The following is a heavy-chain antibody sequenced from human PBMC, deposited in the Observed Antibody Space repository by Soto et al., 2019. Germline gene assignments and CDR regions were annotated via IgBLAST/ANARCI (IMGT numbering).Heavy chain of an antibody. Sequence: EVQLLDSGGGLVQPGGSLRISCAASGFTFSSYAMNWVRQAPGKGLEWVSVISGSGDSTYYADSVKGRFTISRDNSKNTLYLQMNSLRTEDTAVYYCARRGPGTYIDYWGQGTLVTVSS. CDR3: ARRGPGTYIDY. V-gene: IGHV3-23*01. CDR1: GFTFSSYA. D-gene: IGHD6-13*01. CDR2: ISGSGDST. J-gene: IGHJ4*02.